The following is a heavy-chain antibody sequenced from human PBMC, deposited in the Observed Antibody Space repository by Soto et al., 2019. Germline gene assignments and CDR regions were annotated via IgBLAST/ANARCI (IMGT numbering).Heavy chain of an antibody. Sequence: XSVKVSFKASGYPFTGYYMHWVRQAPGQGLEWMGWINPNSGGTNYAQKFQGRVTMTRDTSISTAYMELSRLRSDDTAVYYCARGVNLRLIIGDGMDVWGQGTTVTVSS. CDR1: GYPFTGYY. CDR3: ARGVNLRLIIGDGMDV. V-gene: IGHV1-2*02. CDR2: INPNSGGT. D-gene: IGHD3-10*01. J-gene: IGHJ6*02.